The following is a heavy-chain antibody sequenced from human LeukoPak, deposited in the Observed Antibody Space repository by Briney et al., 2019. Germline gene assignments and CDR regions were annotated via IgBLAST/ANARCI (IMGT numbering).Heavy chain of an antibody. D-gene: IGHD2-2*01. CDR2: INHSGST. CDR3: ARGVCGSTSCSREAWFDP. Sequence: MSSETLSLTCTVSGGSISSYYWSWIRQPPGKGLEWIGEINHSGSTNYNPSLKSRVTISVDTSKNQFSLKLSSVTAADTAVYYCARGVCGSTSCSREAWFDPWGQGTLVTVSS. CDR1: GGSISSYY. J-gene: IGHJ5*02. V-gene: IGHV4-34*01.